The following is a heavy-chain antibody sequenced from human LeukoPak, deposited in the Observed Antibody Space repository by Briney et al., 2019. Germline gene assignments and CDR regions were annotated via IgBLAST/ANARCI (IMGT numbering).Heavy chain of an antibody. V-gene: IGHV4-30-4*01. D-gene: IGHD3-10*01. CDR1: GGSISSGDYY. CDR3: AGTMVRGVRSDY. J-gene: IGHJ4*02. CDR2: IYYSGST. Sequence: PSETLSLTCTVSGGSISSGDYYWSWIRQPPGKGLEWIGYIYYSGSTYYNPSLKSRVTISVDTSKNQFSLKLSSVTAADTAEYYCAGTMVRGVRSDYWGQGTLVTVSS.